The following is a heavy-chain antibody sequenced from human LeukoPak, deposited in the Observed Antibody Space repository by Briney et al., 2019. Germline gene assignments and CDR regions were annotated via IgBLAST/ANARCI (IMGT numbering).Heavy chain of an antibody. CDR2: ISGSGGST. CDR1: GFTFSSYA. D-gene: IGHD2-8*01. V-gene: IGHV3-23*01. CDR3: AKAIYCTNGVCYLGYFDY. Sequence: GGSLRLSCAASGFTFSSYAMSWVRQAPGKGLEWVSAISGSGGSTYYADSVKGRFTISRDNSKNTLYPQMNSLRAEDTAVYYCAKAIYCTNGVCYLGYFDYWGQGTLVTVSS. J-gene: IGHJ4*02.